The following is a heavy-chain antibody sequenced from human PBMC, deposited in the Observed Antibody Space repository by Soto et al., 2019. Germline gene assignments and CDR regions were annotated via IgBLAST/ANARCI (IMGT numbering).Heavy chain of an antibody. CDR3: ARGFSSSRYGYGMDV. CDR2: INPNSGGT. CDR1: GYTFTGYY. Sequence: ASVKVSCKASGYTFTGYYMHWVRQAPGQGLEWMGWINPNSGGTNYAQKFQGRVTMTRDTSISTAYMELSRLRSDDTAVYYCARGFSSSRYGYGMDVWGQGTTVTVSS. J-gene: IGHJ6*02. D-gene: IGHD6-13*01. V-gene: IGHV1-2*02.